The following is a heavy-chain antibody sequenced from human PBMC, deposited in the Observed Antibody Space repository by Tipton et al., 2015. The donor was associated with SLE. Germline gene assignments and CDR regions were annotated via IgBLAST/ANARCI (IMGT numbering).Heavy chain of an antibody. V-gene: IGHV4-39*07. CDR3: ARAYFMVTTYFNWYFDL. CDR2: IYYSGST. Sequence: LRLSCTVSGGSISSSSYYWGWIRQPPGKGLEWIGSIYYSGSTYYNPSLKSRVTISVDTSKNQFSLKLSSVTAADTAVYYCARAYFMVTTYFNWYFDLWGRGTLVTVSS. D-gene: IGHD4-17*01. J-gene: IGHJ2*01. CDR1: GGSISSSSYY.